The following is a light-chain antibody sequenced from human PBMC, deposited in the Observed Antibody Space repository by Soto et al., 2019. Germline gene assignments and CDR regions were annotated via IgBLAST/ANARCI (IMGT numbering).Light chain of an antibody. J-gene: IGKJ4*01. Sequence: EVVLTQSPGTLSLSPGERVTLSCRASQSVDINLAWYQQKPGQAPRLLIYGASTRATAIPARFSGSGSGTEFTLTISSLQSEDFAVYYCEQYDNWPHAFGGGTKVDIK. CDR3: EQYDNWPHA. V-gene: IGKV3-15*01. CDR1: QSVDIN. CDR2: GAS.